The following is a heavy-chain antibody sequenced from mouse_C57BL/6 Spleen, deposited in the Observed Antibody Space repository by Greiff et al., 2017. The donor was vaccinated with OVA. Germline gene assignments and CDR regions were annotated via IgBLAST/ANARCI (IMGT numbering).Heavy chain of an antibody. CDR2: INPNYGTT. V-gene: IGHV1-39*01. CDR3: ARRDELRPYAMDY. J-gene: IGHJ4*01. Sequence: EVKLMESGPELVKPGASVKISCKASGYSFTDYNMNWVKQSNGKSLEWIGVINPNYGTTRYNQKFKGKSTLTVDQSSSTAYMQLNSLTSEDSAVYYCARRDELRPYAMDYWGQGTSVTVSS. D-gene: IGHD1-2*01. CDR1: GYSFTDYN.